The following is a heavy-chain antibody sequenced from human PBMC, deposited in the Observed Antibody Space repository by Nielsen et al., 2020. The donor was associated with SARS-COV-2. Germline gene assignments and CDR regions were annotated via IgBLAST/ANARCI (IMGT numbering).Heavy chain of an antibody. CDR3: ARDYYDTSGYLRNYFDH. CDR1: GLTFSSHG. CDR2: ISYDGSNK. J-gene: IGHJ4*02. V-gene: IGHV3-30*03. Sequence: GESLKISCAASGLTFSSHGMHWVRQAPGKGLEWVTVISYDGSNKYYADSVEGRFTISRDDAENSLYLQMNSLRAEDTAVYYCARDYYDTSGYLRNYFDHWGQGTLVTVSS. D-gene: IGHD3-22*01.